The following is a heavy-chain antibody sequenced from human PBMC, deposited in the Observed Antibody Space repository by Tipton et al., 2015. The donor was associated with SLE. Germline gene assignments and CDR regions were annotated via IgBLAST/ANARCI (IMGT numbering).Heavy chain of an antibody. Sequence: TLSLTCTVSGGSISSYYWSWIRQPAGQGLEWIGRIYTSGSTNYNPSLKSRVTMSVDTSKNQFSLKLSSVTAADTAVYYCARHRVKGTARYFDYWGQGTLVTVSS. D-gene: IGHD1-1*01. J-gene: IGHJ4*02. CDR1: GGSISSYY. CDR2: IYTSGST. V-gene: IGHV4-4*07. CDR3: ARHRVKGTARYFDY.